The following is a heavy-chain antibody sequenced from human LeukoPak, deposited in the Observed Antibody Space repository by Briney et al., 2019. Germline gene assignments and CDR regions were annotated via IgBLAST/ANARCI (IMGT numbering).Heavy chain of an antibody. V-gene: IGHV3-48*03. Sequence: GGSLRLYCAACGFTFSSYERIWVGQGQGKGLEWGSYISSSGSTIYYADSVKGRFTISRDNAKNSLYLQMNSLRAEDTAIYYCASSSWYALDYWGQGTLVTVSS. CDR2: ISSSGSTI. CDR1: GFTFSSYE. D-gene: IGHD6-13*01. J-gene: IGHJ4*02. CDR3: ASSSWYALDY.